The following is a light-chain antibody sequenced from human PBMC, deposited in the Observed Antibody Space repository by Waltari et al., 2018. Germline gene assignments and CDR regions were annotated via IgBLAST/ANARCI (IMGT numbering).Light chain of an antibody. V-gene: IGLV2-8*01. CDR1: SRDGGGYKY. CDR2: EVN. Sequence: QSALTQPPSASGSPGQSVTISCTGTSRDGGGYKYASWYQQHPGKAPRLIIYEVNRRPSGVPDRFSGSKSGNTASLTVSGLQAEDEADYYCSSYAVSNNLLFGGGTKLTVL. CDR3: SSYAVSNNLL. J-gene: IGLJ2*01.